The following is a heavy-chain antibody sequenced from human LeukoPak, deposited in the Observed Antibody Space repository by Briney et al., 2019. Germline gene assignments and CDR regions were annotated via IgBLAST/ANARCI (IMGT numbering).Heavy chain of an antibody. CDR1: GGSSSGYY. D-gene: IGHD3-10*01. CDR2: IKHIVSP. J-gene: IGHJ4*02. CDR3: ARRITVVRGFNY. V-gene: IGHV4-34*01. Sequence: SETLSLTCAVDGGSSSGYYWSWIRHPPGEGREWNGEIKHIVSPNYHPSPKSRVTISVDTSKNQFSLKLSAVTAAETAVYYCARRITVVRGFNYWGQGTLVTVSS.